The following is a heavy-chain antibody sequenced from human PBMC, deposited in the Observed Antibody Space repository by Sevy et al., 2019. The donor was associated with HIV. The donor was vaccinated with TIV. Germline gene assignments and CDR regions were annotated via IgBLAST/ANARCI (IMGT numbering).Heavy chain of an antibody. V-gene: IGHV4-39*01. D-gene: IGHD3-10*01. CDR2: IYYSGST. J-gene: IGHJ5*02. CDR1: GGSISSRSSY. CDR3: ASTRDYYGSGSSFSHWFDP. Sequence: SETLSLTCTVSGGSISSRSSYWGWIRQPPGKGLEWIGSIYYSGSTYSNPSLKSRLTMSVDTSKNQFSLKLGSVTAADTVVYYCASTRDYYGSGSSFSHWFDPWGQGILVTVSS.